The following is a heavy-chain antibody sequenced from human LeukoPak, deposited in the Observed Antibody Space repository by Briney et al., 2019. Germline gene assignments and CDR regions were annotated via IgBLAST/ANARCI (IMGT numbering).Heavy chain of an antibody. CDR2: IRYDGSNK. J-gene: IGHJ4*02. V-gene: IGHV3-30*02. CDR1: GFTFSSYG. CDR3: ARGRIAAAGAIDY. D-gene: IGHD6-13*01. Sequence: GGSLRLSCAASGFTFSSYGMHWVRQAPGKGLEWVAFIRYDGSNKYYADSVKGRFTISRDNSKNTLYLQMNSLRAEDTAVYYCARGRIAAAGAIDYWGQGTLVTVSS.